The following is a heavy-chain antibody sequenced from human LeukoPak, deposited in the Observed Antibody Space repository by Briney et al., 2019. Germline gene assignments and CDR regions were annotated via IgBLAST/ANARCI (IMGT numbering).Heavy chain of an antibody. Sequence: PGGSLRLSCAASGFTFSNYPMNWVRQAPGKGLEWVSGIRNSGGNSYYADSLKGRFTVSRDNSKNTLYLQMNSLRAEDTAVYYCAREVVVPAAVDYWGQGTLVTVSS. D-gene: IGHD2-2*01. V-gene: IGHV3-23*01. J-gene: IGHJ4*02. CDR2: IRNSGGNS. CDR3: AREVVVPAAVDY. CDR1: GFTFSNYP.